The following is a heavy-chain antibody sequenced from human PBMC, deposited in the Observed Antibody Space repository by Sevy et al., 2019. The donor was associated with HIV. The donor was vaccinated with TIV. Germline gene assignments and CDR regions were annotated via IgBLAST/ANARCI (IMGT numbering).Heavy chain of an antibody. CDR3: ARDSGDYPYYFDH. J-gene: IGHJ4*02. CDR2: IYHTGNT. Sequence: SETLSLTCAVSGGSISSGLYSWNWIRQPPGRGLEWIGYIYHTGNTYYNPSLKTRVTISVDRSKNQFSLRLTSVTAADTAVYYCARDSGDYPYYFDHRGQGTLVTVSS. CDR1: GGSISSGLYS. V-gene: IGHV4-30-2*01. D-gene: IGHD4-17*01.